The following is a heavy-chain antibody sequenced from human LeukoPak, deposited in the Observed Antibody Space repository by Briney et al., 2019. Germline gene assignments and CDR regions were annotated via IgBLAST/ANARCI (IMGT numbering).Heavy chain of an antibody. V-gene: IGHV3-48*04. J-gene: IGHJ4*02. D-gene: IGHD1-1*01. CDR1: GFTFSTYN. CDR3: ARDPRTVRI. CDR2: ISLSSTSI. Sequence: GGSLRLSCAASGFTFSTYNMNWVRQAPGKGLEWVSYISLSSTSIYYADSVKGRFTISRDNAKNLLYLQMDSLRVEDTAIYYCARDPRTVRIWGQGTLVTVSS.